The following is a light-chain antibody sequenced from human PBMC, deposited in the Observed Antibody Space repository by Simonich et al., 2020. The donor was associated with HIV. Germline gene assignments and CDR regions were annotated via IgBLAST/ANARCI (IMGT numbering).Light chain of an antibody. CDR3: QQYGRSPNT. J-gene: IGKJ1*01. Sequence: VLPQSPGTLSLSPGERATLSCRASQSVSSSYLAWYQQKPGLAPRLLIYDASNRATGIPDRFSGSGSGTHFTLTISRLEPEDFAVYYCQQYGRSPNTFGQGTKVEIK. V-gene: IGKV3D-20*01. CDR2: DAS. CDR1: QSVSSSY.